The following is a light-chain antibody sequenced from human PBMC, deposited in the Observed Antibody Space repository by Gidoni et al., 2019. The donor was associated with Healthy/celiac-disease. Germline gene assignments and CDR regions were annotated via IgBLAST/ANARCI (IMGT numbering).Light chain of an antibody. Sequence: QSVLTQPPSASGTPGQRVTISCSGSSSNIGSNYVYWYQQPPGTAPTLLLYRNNKRPSGVPARFSGSKSGTSASLAISGLRSEDEADYYCAAWDDSLSVLYGFGTGTKVTVL. CDR1: SSNIGSNY. J-gene: IGLJ1*01. V-gene: IGLV1-47*01. CDR2: RNN. CDR3: AAWDDSLSVLYG.